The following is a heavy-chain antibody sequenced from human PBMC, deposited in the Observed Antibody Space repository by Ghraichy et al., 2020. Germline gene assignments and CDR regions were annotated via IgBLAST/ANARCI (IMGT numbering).Heavy chain of an antibody. J-gene: IGHJ6*02. CDR2: IYYSGST. D-gene: IGHD6-13*01. V-gene: IGHV4-39*01. CDR3: ARATSSSWAYYYYYYGMDV. CDR1: GGSISSSSYY. Sequence: SETLPLTCTVSGGSISSSSYYWGWIRQPPGKGLEWIGSIYYSGSTYYNSSLKSRVTISVDTSKNQFSLKLSSVTAADTAVYYCARATSSSWAYYYYYYGMDVWGQGTTVTVSS.